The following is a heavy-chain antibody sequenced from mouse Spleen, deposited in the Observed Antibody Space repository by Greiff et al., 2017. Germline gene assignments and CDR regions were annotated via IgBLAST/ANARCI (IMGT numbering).Heavy chain of an antibody. J-gene: IGHJ4*01. Sequence: VQLQQSGPVLVKPGASVKMSCKASGYTFTDYYMNWVKQSHGKSLEWIGVINPYNGGTSYNQKFKGKATLTVDKSSSTAYMELNSLTSEDSAVYYCARRAMTSYAMDYWGQGTSVTVSS. CDR1: GYTFTDYY. CDR3: ARRAMTSYAMDY. D-gene: IGHD2-3*01. V-gene: IGHV1-19*01. CDR2: INPYNGGT.